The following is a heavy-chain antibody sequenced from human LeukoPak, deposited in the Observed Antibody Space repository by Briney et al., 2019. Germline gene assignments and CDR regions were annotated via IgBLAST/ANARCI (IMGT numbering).Heavy chain of an antibody. V-gene: IGHV3-23*01. CDR3: AKDAPVNIVVVPAANS. J-gene: IGHJ4*02. CDR1: GFTFSSYA. Sequence: GGSLRLSCAASGFTFSSYAMSWVRQAPGKGLEWVSAISGSGGSTYHADSVKGRFTISRDNSKNTLYLQMNSLRAEDTAVYYCAKDAPVNIVVVPAANSWGQGTLVTVSS. D-gene: IGHD2-2*01. CDR2: ISGSGGST.